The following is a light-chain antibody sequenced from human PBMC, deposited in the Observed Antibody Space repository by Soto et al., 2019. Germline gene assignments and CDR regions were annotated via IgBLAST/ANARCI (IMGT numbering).Light chain of an antibody. Sequence: EIVLTQSPGTLSLSPGERATLSCRASQSVSNNYLAWYQQKLGQAPRLLIYGASSRATGIPDRFSGSGSGTDFPLTIRRLEPEDFAVYFCQPHCCSPLLTFGGGTKVEIK. CDR2: GAS. V-gene: IGKV3-20*01. CDR1: QSVSNNY. CDR3: QPHCCSPLLT. J-gene: IGKJ4*01.